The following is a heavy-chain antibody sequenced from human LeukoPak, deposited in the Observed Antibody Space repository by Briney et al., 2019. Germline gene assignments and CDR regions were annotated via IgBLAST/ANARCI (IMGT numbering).Heavy chain of an antibody. CDR2: ISYDGSNK. CDR1: GFTFSSYG. J-gene: IGHJ4*02. D-gene: IGHD2-2*01. CDR3: AKGGDIVVVPATYSFDY. Sequence: GGSLRLSCAASGFTFSSYGMHWVRQAPGKGLEWVAVISYDGSNKYYADSVKGRFTISKDNSKNTLYLQMNSLRAEDTAVYYCAKGGDIVVVPATYSFDYWGQGTLVTVSS. V-gene: IGHV3-30*18.